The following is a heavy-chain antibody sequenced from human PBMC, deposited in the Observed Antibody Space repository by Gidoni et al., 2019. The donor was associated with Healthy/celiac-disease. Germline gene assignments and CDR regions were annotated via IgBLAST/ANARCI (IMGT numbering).Heavy chain of an antibody. CDR2: IYYSGST. V-gene: IGHV4-39*01. Sequence: QLQLQESGPGLVKPSETLSLTCTVSGGSISSRSYYWGWIRQPPGKGLEWIGSIYYSGSTYYNPSLKSRVTISVDTSKNQFSLKLSSVTAADTAVYYCARVPRYCTNGVCHTQYYYGMDVWGQGTTVTVSS. J-gene: IGHJ6*02. D-gene: IGHD2-8*01. CDR1: GGSISSRSYY. CDR3: ARVPRYCTNGVCHTQYYYGMDV.